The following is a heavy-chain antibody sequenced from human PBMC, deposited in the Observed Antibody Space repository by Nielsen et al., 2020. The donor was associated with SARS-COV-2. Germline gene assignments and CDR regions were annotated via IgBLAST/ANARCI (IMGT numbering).Heavy chain of an antibody. D-gene: IGHD3-3*01. V-gene: IGHV3-48*03. J-gene: IGHJ4*02. CDR1: GFPFSSYE. CDR3: ARGRRRYYDFWSGYPTLFDY. CDR2: IGGNGRNI. Sequence: GGSLRLSCAASGFPFSSYEMNWVRQAPGKALEWLSYIGGNGRNIFYADSVKGRFTISRDNAENSLSLQMNSLRAEDTAVYYCARGRRRYYDFWSGYPTLFDYWGQGTLVTVSS.